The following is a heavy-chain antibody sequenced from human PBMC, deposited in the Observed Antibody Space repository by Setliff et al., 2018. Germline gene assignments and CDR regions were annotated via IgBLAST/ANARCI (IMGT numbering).Heavy chain of an antibody. CDR3: ARGGGYYFGYYYYGMDV. V-gene: IGHV4-59*01. CDR1: GGSISSYY. Sequence: SETLSLTCTVSGGSISSYYWSWIRQPPGKGLEWIGYIYYSGITNYNPSLKSRVTISVDTSKNQFSLKLSSVTAADTAVYYCARGGGYYFGYYYYGMDVWGQGTTVTVSS. D-gene: IGHD3-22*01. J-gene: IGHJ6*02. CDR2: IYYSGIT.